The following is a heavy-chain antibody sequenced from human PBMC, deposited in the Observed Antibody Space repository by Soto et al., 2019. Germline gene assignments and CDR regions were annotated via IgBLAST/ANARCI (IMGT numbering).Heavy chain of an antibody. CDR3: ARDPADYSGYNNWFDP. CDR2: ISSSSSTI. Sequence: EVQLVESGGGLVQPGGSLRLSCAASGFTFSSYSMNWVRQAPGKGLGWVSYISSSSSTIYYADSVKGRFTISRDNAKNSLYLQMNSLRAEDTAVYYCARDPADYSGYNNWFDPWGQGTLVTVSS. V-gene: IGHV3-48*01. CDR1: GFTFSSYS. J-gene: IGHJ5*02. D-gene: IGHD5-12*01.